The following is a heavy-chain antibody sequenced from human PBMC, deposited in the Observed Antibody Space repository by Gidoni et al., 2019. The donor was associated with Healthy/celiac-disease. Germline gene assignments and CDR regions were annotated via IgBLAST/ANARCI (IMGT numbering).Heavy chain of an antibody. CDR3: AGGVKHSHGAGSLYYYYYGMDV. CDR1: GGSISSGSYY. J-gene: IGHJ6*02. D-gene: IGHD2-15*01. Sequence: QVQLQESGPGLVKPSQTLSLTCTVSGGSISSGSYYWSWIRQPAGKGLEWIGRIYTSGSTNYNPSLKSRVTISVDTSKNQFSLKLSSVTAADTAVYYCAGGVKHSHGAGSLYYYYYGMDVWGQGTTVTVSS. CDR2: IYTSGST. V-gene: IGHV4-61*02.